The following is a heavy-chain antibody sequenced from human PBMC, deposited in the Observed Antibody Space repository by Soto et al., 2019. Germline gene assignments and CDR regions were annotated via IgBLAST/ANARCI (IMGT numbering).Heavy chain of an antibody. CDR2: IYTAGGT. V-gene: IGHV3-53*02. Sequence: EVQLVETGGGLIQPGGSLRLSCAASGFTVSNTYMTWVRQPPGKGLECVSVIYTAGGTNYADSVKGQFIISRDNSKNTVYLQMNSLRAEDTAVYYCARALPVAKGGFDTWGQGTLVTVSS. D-gene: IGHD2-2*01. CDR3: ARALPVAKGGFDT. CDR1: GFTVSNTY. J-gene: IGHJ5*02.